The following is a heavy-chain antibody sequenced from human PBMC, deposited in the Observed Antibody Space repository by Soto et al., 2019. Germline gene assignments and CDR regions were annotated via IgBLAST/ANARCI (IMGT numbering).Heavy chain of an antibody. CDR3: AKEFAYGDYPEDYYGMDV. CDR2: ISGSGGST. D-gene: IGHD4-17*01. J-gene: IGHJ6*02. Sequence: GGSLRLSCAASGFTFSSYAMSWVRQAPGKGLEWVSAISGSGGSTYYADSVKGRFTISRDNSKNTLNLQMNSLRAEDTAVYYCAKEFAYGDYPEDYYGMDVWGQGTTVTVSS. CDR1: GFTFSSYA. V-gene: IGHV3-23*01.